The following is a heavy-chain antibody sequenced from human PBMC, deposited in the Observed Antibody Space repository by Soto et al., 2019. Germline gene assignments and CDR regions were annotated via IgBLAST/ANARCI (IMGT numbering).Heavy chain of an antibody. V-gene: IGHV3-48*03. D-gene: IGHD2-21*01. J-gene: IGHJ6*02. CDR3: ARDRDELVGIFPYYYGMDV. Sequence: SLRLSCAASGFTCSSYEMNWVRQAPGKGLEWVSYISSSGRTTYYADSVKGRFTISRDNAKNSLSLQMNSLRADDTAVYYCARDRDELVGIFPYYYGMDVWGQGTTVTGSS. CDR1: GFTCSSYE. CDR2: ISSSGRTT.